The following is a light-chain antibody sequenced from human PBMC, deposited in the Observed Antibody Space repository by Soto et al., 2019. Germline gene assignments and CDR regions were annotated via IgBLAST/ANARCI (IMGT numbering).Light chain of an antibody. CDR2: GAS. CDR1: QSVSSN. Sequence: EIVMTQSPATLSVSPGERATLSCRASQSVSSNLAWYQQKPGQAPRLLIYGASSRATGIPDRFSGSGSGTDFTVTISRLEPEDFAVYYCHQYGSSPATFGQGTKVDI. CDR3: HQYGSSPAT. J-gene: IGKJ1*01. V-gene: IGKV3-20*01.